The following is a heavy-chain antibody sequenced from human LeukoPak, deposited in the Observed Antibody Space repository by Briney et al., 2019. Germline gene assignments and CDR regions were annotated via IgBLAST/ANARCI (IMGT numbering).Heavy chain of an antibody. CDR1: GFTFSSYS. CDR3: ARAYSSGWPLDY. J-gene: IGHJ4*02. Sequence: KSGGSLRFSCAASGFTFSSYSMNWVRQAPGKGLEWVSSISSSSSYIYYADSVKGRFTISRDNAKNSLYLQMNSLRAEDTAVYYCARAYSSGWPLDYWGQGILVTVSS. D-gene: IGHD6-19*01. V-gene: IGHV3-21*01. CDR2: ISSSSSYI.